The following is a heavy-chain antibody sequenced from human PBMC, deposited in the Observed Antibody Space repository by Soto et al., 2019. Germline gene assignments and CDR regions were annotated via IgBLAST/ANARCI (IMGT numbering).Heavy chain of an antibody. V-gene: IGHV4-61*01. CDR3: ARKYYDCWSVTYYYYGLNV. Sequence: SETLSLTCPVSGGSVSSHSYYWSWFRQPPGKGLEWIGYIYYSGHTNYNPSLKSRVATSVDTSKNPVSLKLNAVTTADTAVYYCARKYYDCWSVTYYYYGLNVWGQGTTVTVSS. D-gene: IGHD3-3*01. J-gene: IGHJ6*02. CDR1: GGSVSSHSYY. CDR2: IYYSGHT.